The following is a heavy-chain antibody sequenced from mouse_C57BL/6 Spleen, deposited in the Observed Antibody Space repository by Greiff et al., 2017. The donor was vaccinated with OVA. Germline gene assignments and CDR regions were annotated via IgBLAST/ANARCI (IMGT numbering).Heavy chain of an antibody. Sequence: EVMLVESGGGLVKPGGSLKLSCAASGFTFSDYGMHWVRQAPEKGLEWVAYISSCSSTIYYADTVKGRFTISRDNANNTLFLQMASLRTEDTAMYYCAREGSIVTSYYAMDYWGQGTSVTVSS. CDR2: ISSCSSTI. CDR3: AREGSIVTSYYAMDY. J-gene: IGHJ4*01. CDR1: GFTFSDYG. D-gene: IGHD2-5*01. V-gene: IGHV5-17*01.